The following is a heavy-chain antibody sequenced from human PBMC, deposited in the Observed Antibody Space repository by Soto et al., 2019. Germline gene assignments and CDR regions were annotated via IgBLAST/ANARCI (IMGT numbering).Heavy chain of an antibody. CDR3: ARDKGCGGDCYSAGAFDI. CDR1: GGTFSSYA. Sequence: QVQLVQSGAEVKKPGSSVKVSCKASGGTFSSYAISWVRQAPGQGLEWMGGIIPIFGTANYAQKFQGRVTITADESTSTAYMELSSLRSEDTAVYYCARDKGCGGDCYSAGAFDIWGQGTMVTVSS. V-gene: IGHV1-69*12. CDR2: IIPIFGTA. J-gene: IGHJ3*02. D-gene: IGHD2-21*02.